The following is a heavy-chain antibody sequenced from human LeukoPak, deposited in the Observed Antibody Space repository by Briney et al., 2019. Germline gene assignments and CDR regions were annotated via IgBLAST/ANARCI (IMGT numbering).Heavy chain of an antibody. D-gene: IGHD2-8*01. J-gene: IGHJ4*02. Sequence: ASVKVSCKASGYTFTGYYMHWVRQAPGQGLEWTGWINPNSGGTNYAQKFQGRVTMTRDTSISTAYMELSRLRSDDTAVYYCARDLPVPMVYATRPTDDYWGQGTLVTVSS. CDR3: ARDLPVPMVYATRPTDDY. V-gene: IGHV1-2*02. CDR2: INPNSGGT. CDR1: GYTFTGYY.